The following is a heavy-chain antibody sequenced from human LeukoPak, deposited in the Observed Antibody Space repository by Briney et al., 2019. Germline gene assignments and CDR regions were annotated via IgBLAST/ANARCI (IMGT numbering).Heavy chain of an antibody. Sequence: ASVKVSCKASGYTFTSYGISWVRQAPGQGLEWMGWISAYNGNTNYAQKLQGRVTMTTDTSTSTAYMELRSLRSDDTAVHYCARDYGSIAARTPNRAPDYWGQGTLVTVSS. CDR3: ARDYGSIAARTPNRAPDY. CDR2: ISAYNGNT. D-gene: IGHD6-6*01. V-gene: IGHV1-18*01. CDR1: GYTFTSYG. J-gene: IGHJ4*02.